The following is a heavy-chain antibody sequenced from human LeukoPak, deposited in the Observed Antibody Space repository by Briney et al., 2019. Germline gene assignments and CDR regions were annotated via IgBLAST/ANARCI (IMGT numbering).Heavy chain of an antibody. J-gene: IGHJ4*02. CDR3: ARDPDQGRGFDF. D-gene: IGHD1-26*01. Sequence: GGSLRLSCATSGFTFSNYEMNWVRQAPGKGLEWVSYISSSSTTIYYADSVKGRFTISRDNAKSSLYLQMNSLRVEDTAVYYCARDPDQGRGFDFWGQGTLVTASS. CDR1: GFTFSNYE. V-gene: IGHV3-48*01. CDR2: ISSSSTTI.